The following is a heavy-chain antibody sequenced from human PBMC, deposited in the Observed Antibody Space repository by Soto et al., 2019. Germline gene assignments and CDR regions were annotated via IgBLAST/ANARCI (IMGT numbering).Heavy chain of an antibody. D-gene: IGHD1-20*01. Sequence: EVHLLESGGGLVQPGGSLRLSCAASGLTLRTQAMTWVRQAPGKGLEWVSGISGNGDTTYYADSVKGRFTISRDNSMHTLYLQMKSLRAEDTAVYYCAKVSNWNGEDWYFDLWGRGTLVTVAS. V-gene: IGHV3-23*01. CDR2: ISGNGDTT. J-gene: IGHJ2*01. CDR1: GLTLRTQA. CDR3: AKVSNWNGEDWYFDL.